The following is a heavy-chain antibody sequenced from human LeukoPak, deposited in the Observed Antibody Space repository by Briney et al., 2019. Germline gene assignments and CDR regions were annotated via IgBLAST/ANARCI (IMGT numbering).Heavy chain of an antibody. CDR2: ISSSSSYI. CDR1: GFTFSSYT. D-gene: IGHD4-17*01. CDR3: ARDRTTVTTFDY. V-gene: IGHV3-21*01. J-gene: IGHJ4*02. Sequence: GGSLRLSCAASGFTFSSYTMTWVRQAPGKGLEWVSSISSSSSYIYYADSVKGRFTISRDNAKNSLYLQMNTLRAEDTAVYYCARDRTTVTTFDYWGQGTLVTVSS.